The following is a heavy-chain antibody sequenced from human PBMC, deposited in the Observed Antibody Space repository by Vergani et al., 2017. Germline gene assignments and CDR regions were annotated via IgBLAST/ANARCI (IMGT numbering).Heavy chain of an antibody. Sequence: QVHLVESGGGVVQPGRSLILSCVVSGFTSSYYGMHWVRQAPGKGLEWVAVISYDGTQKYYADSVKGRFTISRDDSKNTLYLQMSSLRVEDTAIYYCAELYGDDGYSPFWGQGTLVTVSS. CDR3: AELYGDDGYSPF. CDR2: ISYDGTQK. D-gene: IGHD5-18*01. V-gene: IGHV3-30*18. J-gene: IGHJ4*02. CDR1: GFTSSYYG.